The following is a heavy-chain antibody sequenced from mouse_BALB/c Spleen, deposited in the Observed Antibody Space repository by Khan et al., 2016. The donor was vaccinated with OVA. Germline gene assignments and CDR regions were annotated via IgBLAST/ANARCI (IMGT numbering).Heavy chain of an antibody. V-gene: IGHV9-4*02. CDR3: ARGGAAYYRNDGGAKEY. J-gene: IGHJ4*01. D-gene: IGHD2-14*01. CDR2: INTHSGVP. CDR1: GYTFTTAG. Sequence: QFGPELKKPGETVRISCKASGYTFTTAGIQWVQKMPGKGLKWIGWINTHSGVPKYAEDFKGRFAFSLEISVSTAYLQITNLKNEDTATXYYARGGAAYYRNDGGAKEYWGQGTSVNVSS.